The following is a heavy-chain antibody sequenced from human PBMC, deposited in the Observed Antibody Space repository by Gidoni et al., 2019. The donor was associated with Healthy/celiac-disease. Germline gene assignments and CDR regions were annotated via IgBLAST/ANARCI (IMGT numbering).Heavy chain of an antibody. CDR2: IYRSGST. V-gene: IGHV4-4*02. D-gene: IGHD6-13*01. CDR1: GCSISRRNW. J-gene: IGHJ4*02. CDR3: ARGEAAAGTFDY. Sequence: QVQLQESGPGLVKPSGTLSLTCAVSGCSISRRNWWGWVRQPPGKGLEWIGEIYRSGSTNYNPSLKSRVTITVDKSKNQFSLKLSSVTAADTAVYYCARGEAAAGTFDYWGQGTLVTVSS.